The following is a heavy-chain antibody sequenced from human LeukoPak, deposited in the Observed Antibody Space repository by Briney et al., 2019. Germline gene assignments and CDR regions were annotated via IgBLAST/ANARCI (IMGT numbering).Heavy chain of an antibody. CDR2: MYTGGGR. J-gene: IGHJ4*02. Sequence: GGSLRLSCAASGFSVSSYYMSWVRQPPGKGLEWVSVMYTGGGRYYGDSVKGRFTISRDNSKNTVFLQMNSLRVEDTALYYCARGQSYCGADCYSDWGQGTLVTVSS. CDR1: GFSVSSYY. CDR3: ARGQSYCGADCYSD. V-gene: IGHV3-66*01. D-gene: IGHD2-21*02.